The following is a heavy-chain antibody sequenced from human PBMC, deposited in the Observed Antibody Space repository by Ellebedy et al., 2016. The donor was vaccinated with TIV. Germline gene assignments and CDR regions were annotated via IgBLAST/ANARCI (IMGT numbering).Heavy chain of an antibody. CDR2: ISTSGHTK. CDR1: GFTFSSYN. Sequence: GGSLRLSCAASGFTFSSYNMNWVRQAPGKGLEWVSHISTSGHTKYYAESVKGRFTISRDNAKNSLYLQMNSLRAEDTAVYYCARGGAHFFGYWGQGMLVTVSS. V-gene: IGHV3-48*01. J-gene: IGHJ4*02. CDR3: ARGGAHFFGY.